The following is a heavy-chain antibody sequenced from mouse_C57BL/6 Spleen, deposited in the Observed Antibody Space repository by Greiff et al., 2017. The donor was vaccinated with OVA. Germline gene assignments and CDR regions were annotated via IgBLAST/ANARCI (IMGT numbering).Heavy chain of an antibody. CDR2: IWRGGST. Sequence: VKLVESGPGLVQPSQSLSITCTVSGFSLTSYGVHWVRQSPGKGLEWLGVIWRGGSTDYNAAFMSRLSITKDNSKSQVFFKMNSLQADDTAIYYCAKWGYDGYYGYFDVWGTGTTVTVSS. CDR3: AKWGYDGYYGYFDV. V-gene: IGHV2-5*01. CDR1: GFSLTSYG. D-gene: IGHD2-3*01. J-gene: IGHJ1*03.